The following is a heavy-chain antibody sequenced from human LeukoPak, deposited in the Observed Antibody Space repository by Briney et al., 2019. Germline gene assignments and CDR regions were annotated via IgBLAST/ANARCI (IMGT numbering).Heavy chain of an antibody. D-gene: IGHD7-27*01. CDR3: ARGPPNWGYDY. V-gene: IGHV1-8*01. Sequence: ASVKVSCKASGYTFTRYDFNWVRQATGQRPEWMGWMSPNSGDTGYAQKFQDRVTMTRNTSISTAYMELSSLRSDDTAVYYCARGPPNWGYDYWGPGTLVTVSS. J-gene: IGHJ4*02. CDR2: MSPNSGDT. CDR1: GYTFTRYD.